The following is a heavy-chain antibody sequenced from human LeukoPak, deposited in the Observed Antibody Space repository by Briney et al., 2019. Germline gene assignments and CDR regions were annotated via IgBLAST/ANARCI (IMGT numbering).Heavy chain of an antibody. J-gene: IGHJ4*02. Sequence: ASVKVSCKASGYTFTSYYMHWVRQAPGLGLEWMGIVNPSGGSTRYAQKFQGRVTMTRDKSTSTVYMELSSLRSEDTAVYYCARDPDTSGSPDYWGQGTLVTVSS. D-gene: IGHD1-26*01. CDR2: VNPSGGST. CDR3: ARDPDTSGSPDY. V-gene: IGHV1-46*01. CDR1: GYTFTSYY.